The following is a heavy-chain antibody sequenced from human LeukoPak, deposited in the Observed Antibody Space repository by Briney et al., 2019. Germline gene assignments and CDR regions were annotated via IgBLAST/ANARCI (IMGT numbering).Heavy chain of an antibody. CDR2: IHYSGST. CDR3: ARSGSGYLRYYFDY. CDR1: GASISRSTYY. J-gene: IGHJ4*02. D-gene: IGHD5-12*01. Sequence: PSETLSLTCNVSGASISRSTYYWGWIRQPPGKGLEWIGSIHYSGSTFYNPSLKSRLTISVDTSKNQFSLKLSSVTAADTAVYYCARSGSGYLRYYFDYWGQGTLVTVSS. V-gene: IGHV4-39*07.